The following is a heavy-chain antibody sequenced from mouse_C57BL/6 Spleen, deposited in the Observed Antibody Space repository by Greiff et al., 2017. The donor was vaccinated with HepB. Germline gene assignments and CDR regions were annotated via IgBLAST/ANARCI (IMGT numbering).Heavy chain of an antibody. Sequence: QVQLQQSGAELAKPGASVKLSCKASGYTFTSYWMHWVKQRPGQGLEWIGYINPSSGYTKYNQKFKDKATLPADKSSSTAYMQLSSLTYEDSAVYYCARGEYSFDYWGQGTTLTVSS. V-gene: IGHV1-7*01. CDR2: INPSSGYT. J-gene: IGHJ2*01. CDR1: GYTFTSYW. D-gene: IGHD1-3*01. CDR3: ARGEYSFDY.